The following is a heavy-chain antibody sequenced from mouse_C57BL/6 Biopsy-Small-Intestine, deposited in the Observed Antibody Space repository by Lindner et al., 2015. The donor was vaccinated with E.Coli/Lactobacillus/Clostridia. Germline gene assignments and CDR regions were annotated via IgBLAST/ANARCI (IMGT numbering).Heavy chain of an antibody. CDR1: GYTFTDYN. CDR2: INPNNGGT. V-gene: IGHV1-22*01. Sequence: EVQLQESGPELVKSGASVKMSCKASGYTFTDYNMHWVKQSHGKSLEWIGYINPNNGGTSYNQKFKGKATLTVNKSSSTAYMELRSLTSEDSAVYYCARSYYSNSYYFDYWGQGTTLTVSS. J-gene: IGHJ2*01. CDR3: ARSYYSNSYYFDY. D-gene: IGHD2-5*01.